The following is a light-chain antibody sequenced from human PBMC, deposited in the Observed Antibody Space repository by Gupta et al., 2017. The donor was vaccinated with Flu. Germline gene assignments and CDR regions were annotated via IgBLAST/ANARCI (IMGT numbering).Light chain of an antibody. CDR3: HGGASCNALV. Sequence: GKSAKVAGEGNKGGSKCVDWCQQNAAQAPVLVVYKTDNRTTAPAERFSGSKAANTAALTIGGAQGGEEADYYCHGGASCNALVFGGGTKLTVL. CDR1: KGGSKC. J-gene: IGLJ3*02. CDR2: KTD. V-gene: IGLV3-9*01.